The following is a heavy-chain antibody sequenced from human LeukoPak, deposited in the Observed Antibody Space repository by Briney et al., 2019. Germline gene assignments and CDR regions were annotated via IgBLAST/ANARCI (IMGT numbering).Heavy chain of an antibody. V-gene: IGHV4-39*02. CDR1: GGSISSSNYY. D-gene: IGHD3-10*01. Sequence: SETLSLTCTVSGGSISSSNYYWAWIRQPPGKGLEWIGTIYYSGNTYYNPSLKSRVTLSVDTSKNHFSLRLSSVTGADTAVYYCARGAKYGSGSTYYYGMDVWGQGTTVTVSS. J-gene: IGHJ6*02. CDR2: IYYSGNT. CDR3: ARGAKYGSGSTYYYGMDV.